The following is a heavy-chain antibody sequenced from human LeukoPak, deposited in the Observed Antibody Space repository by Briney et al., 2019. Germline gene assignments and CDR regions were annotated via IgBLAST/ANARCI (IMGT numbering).Heavy chain of an antibody. Sequence: SETLSLTCALYGGSFSDYHWTWIRQPPGKGLEWIGEINHSGGTDYNPSLRSRLAISVDTSKKQFSLQLSSVTAADTGVYYCARVSDIMISFGGGISYFDYWGQGSLVTVSS. CDR2: INHSGGT. CDR1: GGSFSDYH. V-gene: IGHV4-34*01. D-gene: IGHD3-16*02. J-gene: IGHJ4*02. CDR3: ARVSDIMISFGGGISYFDY.